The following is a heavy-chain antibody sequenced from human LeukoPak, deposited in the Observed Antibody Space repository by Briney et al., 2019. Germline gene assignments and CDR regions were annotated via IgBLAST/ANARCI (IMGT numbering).Heavy chain of an antibody. Sequence: PGGSLRLSCTASGFTFSNFGMHWVRQAPGKGLEWEAFIQYDGSNKYYPDSVKGRFTISRDNSKNTLSLQMSSLRADDTAVYYCAREAPRLFGVVIYHDYWGQGTLVTVSS. CDR2: IQYDGSNK. CDR3: AREAPRLFGVVIYHDY. J-gene: IGHJ4*02. CDR1: GFTFSNFG. V-gene: IGHV3-30*02. D-gene: IGHD3-3*01.